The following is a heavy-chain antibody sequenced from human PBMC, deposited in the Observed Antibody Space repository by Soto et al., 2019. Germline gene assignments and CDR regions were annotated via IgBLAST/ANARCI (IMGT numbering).Heavy chain of an antibody. D-gene: IGHD1-1*01. CDR1: GYDFTTYG. J-gene: IGHJ4*02. V-gene: IGHV1-18*01. CDR3: ARGRYGDY. CDR2: ISAHNGNT. Sequence: QVHLVQSGAEVKNPGASVKVSCKGSGYDFTTYGITWVRQAPGQGLEWMAWISAHNGNTNYAPNLQGRVTVTRDTSTSTAYIELSRLRSDDTAVYYCARGRYGDYWGQGALVTVSS.